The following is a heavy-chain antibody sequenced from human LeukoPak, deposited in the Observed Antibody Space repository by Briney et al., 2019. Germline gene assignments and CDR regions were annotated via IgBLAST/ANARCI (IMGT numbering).Heavy chain of an antibody. CDR1: GYTFTSYG. J-gene: IGHJ6*03. D-gene: IGHD1-14*01. V-gene: IGHV1-18*01. CDR3: ARARSAGISRYYYYYYMDV. CDR2: ISAYNGNT. Sequence: ASVKVSCKASGYTFTSYGISWVRQAPGQGLEWMGWISAYNGNTNYAQKLQGRVTMTTDTSTSTAYMELRSLRSDDTAVYYCARARSAGISRYYYYYYMDVWGKGTTVTISS.